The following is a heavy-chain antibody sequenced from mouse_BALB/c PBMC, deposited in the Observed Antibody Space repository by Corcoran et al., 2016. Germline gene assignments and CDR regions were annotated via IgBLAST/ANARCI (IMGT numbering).Heavy chain of an antibody. CDR2: IDPANGNT. J-gene: IGHJ3*01. CDR1: GFNIKDTY. V-gene: IGHV14-3*02. CDR3: VKGLRAY. D-gene: IGHD2-2*01. Sequence: EVQLQQSGAELVKPGASVKLSCTASGFNIKDTYMHWVKQRPEQGLEWIGRIDPANGNTKYDPKFQGKASITADTSANIAYLQLSSLTSEDTAVDYCVKGLRAYWGQGTLVTVSA.